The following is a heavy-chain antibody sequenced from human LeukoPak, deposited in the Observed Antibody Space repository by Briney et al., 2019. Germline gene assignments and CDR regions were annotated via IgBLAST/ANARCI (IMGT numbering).Heavy chain of an antibody. CDR2: FSRSCCST. J-gene: IGHJ5*02. CDR1: GFTLSSYA. D-gene: IGHD6-13*01. Sequence: PGGSLRLSCAASGFTLSSYAMRWVRQAPGKGREWVSAFSRSCCSTYYADPVTRRFTISSDNSNNTLYLQMNSLRAEDTAVYYCAKAVGIAAAGNWFDPWGQGTLVTVSS. V-gene: IGHV3-23*01. CDR3: AKAVGIAAAGNWFDP.